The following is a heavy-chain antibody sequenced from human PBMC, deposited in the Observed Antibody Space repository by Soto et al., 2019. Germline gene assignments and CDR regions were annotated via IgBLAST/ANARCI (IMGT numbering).Heavy chain of an antibody. CDR2: VNWNGGST. CDR3: VRGASLNFDY. D-gene: IGHD1-26*01. CDR1: RFTFSSYG. V-gene: IGHV3-20*04. J-gene: IGHJ4*02. Sequence: GGSLRLSCAASRFTFSSYGMSWARQAPGKGLEWVSGVNWNGGSTGYADSVKGRFTISRGNAKNSLYLQMNSLRAEDTAFYYCVRGASLNFDYWGQGTLVTVSS.